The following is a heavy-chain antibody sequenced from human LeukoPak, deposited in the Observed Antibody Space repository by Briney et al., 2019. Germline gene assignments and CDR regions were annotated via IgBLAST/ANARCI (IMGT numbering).Heavy chain of an antibody. D-gene: IGHD6-19*01. Sequence: SETLSLTCAVYGGSFSGYYWSWIRQPPGKGLEWIGEINHSGGTNYNPSLKSQVTISVDTSKNQFSLKLSSVTAADTAVYYCARHPGYSSGWYPNYGMDVWGKGTTVTVSS. CDR2: INHSGGT. CDR1: GGSFSGYY. CDR3: ARHPGYSSGWYPNYGMDV. J-gene: IGHJ6*04. V-gene: IGHV4-34*01.